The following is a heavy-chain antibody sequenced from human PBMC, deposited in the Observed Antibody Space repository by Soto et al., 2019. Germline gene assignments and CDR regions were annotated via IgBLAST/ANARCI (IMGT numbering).Heavy chain of an antibody. CDR3: ARGGWSLDY. Sequence: PSETLSLTCSVSGGSLISHYWSWIRQPPGKRLEWIGYIHYSGSTDYNPSLKGRLTISVDTSKNQFSLKLNSVTAADTAVYYCARGGWSLDYWGQGTLVTVS. V-gene: IGHV4-59*11. J-gene: IGHJ4*02. D-gene: IGHD2-15*01. CDR1: GGSLISHY. CDR2: IHYSGST.